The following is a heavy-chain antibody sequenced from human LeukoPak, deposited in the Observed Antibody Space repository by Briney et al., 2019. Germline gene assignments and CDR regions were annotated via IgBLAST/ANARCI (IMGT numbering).Heavy chain of an antibody. D-gene: IGHD1-26*01. CDR2: ISSNGGST. V-gene: IGHV3-64*01. J-gene: IGHJ4*02. Sequence: GGSLRLSCAASGFTFSSYAMNSVREAPGKGLEYVSAISSNGGSTYYANSVKGRFTISRDNTQKTLYLQMGSLRAEDMAVYYCAREGGSYFPYFDYWGQGTPVTVSS. CDR3: AREGGSYFPYFDY. CDR1: GFTFSSYA.